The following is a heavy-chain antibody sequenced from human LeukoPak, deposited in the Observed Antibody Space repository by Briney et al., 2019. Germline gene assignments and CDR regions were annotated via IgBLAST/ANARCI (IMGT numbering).Heavy chain of an antibody. Sequence: PGGSLRLSCAASGFTVSNTYMSRVRQAPGKGLEWVSLIYSGGSTYYADSVKGRFTISRDNSMNTMFLQMNSLRAEDTAVYYCARGDIVVVPTAVGSWDYWGQGTLVTVSS. CDR1: GFTVSNTY. J-gene: IGHJ4*02. CDR3: ARGDIVVVPTAVGSWDY. D-gene: IGHD2-2*01. CDR2: IYSGGST. V-gene: IGHV3-66*01.